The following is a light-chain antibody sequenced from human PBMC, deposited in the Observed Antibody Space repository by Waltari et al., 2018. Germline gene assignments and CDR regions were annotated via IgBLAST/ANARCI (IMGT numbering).Light chain of an antibody. V-gene: IGKV1-5*03. Sequence: DIQMTQSPSTLSASIGDRVTITCRASPPINSWLAWYQQKPGKAPNPLIYKASSLQSGVPSRFSGSASGTEFTLTISSLQPDDFATYYCQQYNSYPWTFGQGTKVEIK. CDR1: PPINSW. CDR2: KAS. J-gene: IGKJ1*01. CDR3: QQYNSYPWT.